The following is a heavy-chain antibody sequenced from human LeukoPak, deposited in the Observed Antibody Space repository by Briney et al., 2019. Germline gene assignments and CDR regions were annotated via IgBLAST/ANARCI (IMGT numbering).Heavy chain of an antibody. J-gene: IGHJ4*02. D-gene: IGHD4-17*01. Sequence: ASVKVSCKASGGTFSSYAISWVRQAPGQGLEWMGWISAYNGNTNYAQKLQGRVTMTTDTSTSTAYMELGSLRSDDTAVYYCARARGYGDCFDYWGQGTLVTVSS. CDR1: GGTFSSYA. V-gene: IGHV1-18*01. CDR2: ISAYNGNT. CDR3: ARARGYGDCFDY.